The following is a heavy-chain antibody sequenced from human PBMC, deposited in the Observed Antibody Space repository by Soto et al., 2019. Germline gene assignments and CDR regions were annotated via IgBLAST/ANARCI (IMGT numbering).Heavy chain of an antibody. J-gene: IGHJ4*02. V-gene: IGHV4-30-2*03. CDR3: ARGDGTASGTDW. CDR2: IYYHGNT. D-gene: IGHD6-13*01. Sequence: PSETLSLTCTVSGGSISSGGYSWSWIRQPPGKTLEWIGTIYYHGNTYSNPSLKSRVTISVDTSNNQLSLRVEDTAVYYCARGDGTASGTDWWGQGTLVTVSS. CDR1: GGSISSGGYS.